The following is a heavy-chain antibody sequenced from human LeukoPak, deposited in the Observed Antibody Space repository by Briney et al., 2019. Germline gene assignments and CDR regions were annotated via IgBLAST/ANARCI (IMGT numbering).Heavy chain of an antibody. D-gene: IGHD2-2*01. CDR3: ARDLDIVVVPAAMGDWFDP. V-gene: IGHV1-18*01. CDR2: ISAYNGNT. J-gene: IGHJ5*02. Sequence: ASVTVSCKASGYTFTSYGISWVRQAPGQGLEWMGWISAYNGNTNYAQKLQGRVTMTTDTSTSTAYMELRSLRSDDTAVYYCARDLDIVVVPAAMGDWFDPWGQGTLVTVSS. CDR1: GYTFTSYG.